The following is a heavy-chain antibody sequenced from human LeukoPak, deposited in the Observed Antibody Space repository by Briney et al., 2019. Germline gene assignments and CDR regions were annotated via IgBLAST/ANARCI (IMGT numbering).Heavy chain of an antibody. Sequence: PGGSLRLSCAASQFTFNDYAMSWVRQAPGKGLEWIGEINHSGSTNYNPSLKSRVTISVDTSKNQFSLKLSSVTAADTVVYYCARSYGYYDYWGQGTLVTVSS. V-gene: IGHV4-34*01. CDR3: ARSYGYYDY. J-gene: IGHJ4*02. D-gene: IGHD3-22*01. CDR2: INHSGST. CDR1: QFTFNDYA.